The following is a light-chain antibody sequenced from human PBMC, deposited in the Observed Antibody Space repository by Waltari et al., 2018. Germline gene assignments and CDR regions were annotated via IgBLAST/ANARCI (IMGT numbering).Light chain of an antibody. J-gene: IGLJ3*02. CDR3: SSTDSSGNLWV. CDR1: ALPRTY. Sequence: SYELTQPPSVSVFPGQTARITCSGAALPRTYAGGYQQKSGQAPVLVIQEDNKRPSGIPERFSGSSSGTMATLTISGAQVEDEADYYCSSTDSSGNLWVFGGGTKLTVL. CDR2: EDN. V-gene: IGLV3-10*01.